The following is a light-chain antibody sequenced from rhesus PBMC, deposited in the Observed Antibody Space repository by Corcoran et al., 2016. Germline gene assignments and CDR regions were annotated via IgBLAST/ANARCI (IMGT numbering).Light chain of an antibody. V-gene: IGKV1-74*01. CDR1: ENVNNY. J-gene: IGKJ3*01. Sequence: DIQMTQSPSSLSASVGDRVTITCRASENVNNYLHWYQQKPGKAPKLLIYKASTLKSGVPSRFSGSGSGTDFTLTISRLQPEDFATYYCQHTYGTPFTFGPGTKLDIK. CDR3: QHTYGTPFT. CDR2: KAS.